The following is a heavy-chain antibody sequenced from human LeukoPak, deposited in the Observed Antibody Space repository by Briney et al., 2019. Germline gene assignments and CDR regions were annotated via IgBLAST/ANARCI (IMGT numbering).Heavy chain of an antibody. V-gene: IGHV4-38-2*02. J-gene: IGHJ5*02. CDR3: ARGRSYCTNGVCSWFDP. CDR2: MYHSGST. D-gene: IGHD2-8*01. CDR1: GYSISSGYY. Sequence: SETLSLTCTVSGYSISSGYYWGWTRQPPEKGLEWIGSMYHSGSTYYNPSLKSRVTISVDTSKNQFSLKLSSVTAADTAVYYCARGRSYCTNGVCSWFDPWGQGTLVTVSS.